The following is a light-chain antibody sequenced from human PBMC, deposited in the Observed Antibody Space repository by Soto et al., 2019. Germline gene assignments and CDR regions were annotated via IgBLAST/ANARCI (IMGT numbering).Light chain of an antibody. CDR3: QQYNNWPPWT. J-gene: IGKJ1*01. Sequence: EIVMTQSPATLSVSPGVRATLSCRASQSVSSNLAWYQQKPGQAPRLLIYGASTWATGIPARFSGSGSGTEFTLTMSSLQSEDFAVYYCQQYNNWPPWTFGQGTKVEIK. V-gene: IGKV3-15*01. CDR1: QSVSSN. CDR2: GAS.